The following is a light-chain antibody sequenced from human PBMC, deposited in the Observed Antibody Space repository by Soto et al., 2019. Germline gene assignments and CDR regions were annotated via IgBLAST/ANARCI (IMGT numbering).Light chain of an antibody. V-gene: IGLV1-47*01. CDR3: AVWDDSLNGSVA. Sequence: QSVLTQAPSASGTPGQRVTISCSGSSSNIGSNFVYWYQKFPGTAPKVLIYRNDQRPSGVPDRFSGSKSGTSASLAISGLLSEDEADYYCAVWDDSLNGSVAFGGGTKVTVL. CDR2: RND. J-gene: IGLJ2*01. CDR1: SSNIGSNF.